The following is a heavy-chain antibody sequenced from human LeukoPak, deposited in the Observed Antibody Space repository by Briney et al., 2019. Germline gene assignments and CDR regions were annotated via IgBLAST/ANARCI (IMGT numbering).Heavy chain of an antibody. Sequence: GGSLRLSCAASGFTFGTYAMSWVRQAPGKGLEWVSAISGSGGSTFYADSVKGRFTISRDNSKNTLYLQLSSLRAEDTAVYYCAKDILRGTTCLFDYWGQGTLVTVSS. CDR3: AKDILRGTTCLFDY. V-gene: IGHV3-23*01. D-gene: IGHD4-17*01. CDR1: GFTFGTYA. CDR2: ISGSGGST. J-gene: IGHJ4*02.